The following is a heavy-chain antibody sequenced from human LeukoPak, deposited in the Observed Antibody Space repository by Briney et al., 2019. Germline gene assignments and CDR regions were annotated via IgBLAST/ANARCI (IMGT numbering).Heavy chain of an antibody. Sequence: GGSLRLSCAASGFTISNYAMSWVRQAPGKGLEWVSTISGSGGSTYYVDSVKGRFTISRDNSRNTLDIEMNSLRPEDTAVYYCAKTSQYSSGWFDYWGQGTLVTVSP. CDR2: ISGSGGST. CDR3: AKTSQYSSGWFDY. V-gene: IGHV3-23*01. D-gene: IGHD6-19*01. CDR1: GFTISNYA. J-gene: IGHJ4*02.